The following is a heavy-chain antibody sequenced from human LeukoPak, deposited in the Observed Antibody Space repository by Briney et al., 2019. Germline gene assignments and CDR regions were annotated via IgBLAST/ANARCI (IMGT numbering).Heavy chain of an antibody. D-gene: IGHD3-22*01. J-gene: IGHJ3*02. V-gene: IGHV4-39*07. Sequence: SQTLSLTCTVSGGSISSGSYYWGWIRQPPGKGLEWIGSIYFTGSTYYNPSLKSRVTISVDTSKNHFSLKLTSVTAADTAVCYCARGGGYYLSDAFDIWGQGTMVTVSS. CDR3: ARGGGYYLSDAFDI. CDR2: IYFTGST. CDR1: GGSISSGSYY.